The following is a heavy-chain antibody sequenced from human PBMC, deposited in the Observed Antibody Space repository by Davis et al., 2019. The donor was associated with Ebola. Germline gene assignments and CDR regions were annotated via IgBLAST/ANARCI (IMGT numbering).Heavy chain of an antibody. V-gene: IGHV4-39*07. CDR3: ARGGEYYGSGRLDY. D-gene: IGHD3-10*01. Sequence: SETLSLTCTVSGGSISSSSYYWGWIRQPPGKGLEWIGSIYYSGSTYYNPSLKSRVTISVDTSKNQFSLKLSSVTAADTAVYYCARGGEYYGSGRLDYWGQGTLVTVSS. J-gene: IGHJ4*02. CDR2: IYYSGST. CDR1: GGSISSSSYY.